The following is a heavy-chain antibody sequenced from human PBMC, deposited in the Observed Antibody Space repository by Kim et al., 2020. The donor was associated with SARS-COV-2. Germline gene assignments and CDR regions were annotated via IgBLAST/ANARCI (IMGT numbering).Heavy chain of an antibody. CDR1: GGSFSGYY. Sequence: SETLSLTCAVYGGSFSGYYWSWIRQPPGKGLEWIGEINHSGSTNYNPSLKSRVTISVDTSKNQFSLKLSSVTAADTAVYYCARKRRGALHYFDYWGQGTLVTVSS. J-gene: IGHJ4*02. CDR2: INHSGST. CDR3: ARKRRGALHYFDY. V-gene: IGHV4-34*01.